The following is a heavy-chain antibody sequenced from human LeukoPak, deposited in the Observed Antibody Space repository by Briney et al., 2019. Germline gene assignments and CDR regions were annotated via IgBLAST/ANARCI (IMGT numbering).Heavy chain of an antibody. V-gene: IGHV3-48*02. CDR3: ARDRDWGFDY. J-gene: IGHJ4*02. CDR2: IGSSSTTT. CDR1: GFTFSSYS. Sequence: GGSLRLSCAASGFTFSSYSMNWVRLAPGKGLEWVSYIGSSSTTTSYADSVKGRFTISRDEAKKSLYLQMNSLRDEDTAVYYCARDRDWGFDYWGQGTLATVSS. D-gene: IGHD7-27*01.